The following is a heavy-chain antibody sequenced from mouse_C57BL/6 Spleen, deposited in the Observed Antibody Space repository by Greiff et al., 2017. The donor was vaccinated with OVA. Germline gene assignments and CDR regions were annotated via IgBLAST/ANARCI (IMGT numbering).Heavy chain of an antibody. V-gene: IGHV1-26*01. CDR1: GYTFTDYY. CDR3: AGLLRFAY. Sequence: VQLQQSGPELVKPGASVKISCKASGYTFTDYYMNWVKQSHGKSLEWIGDINPNNGGTSYNQKFKGKATLTVDKSSSTAYMELRSLTSEDSAVYYCAGLLRFAYWGQGTLVTVSA. J-gene: IGHJ3*01. CDR2: INPNNGGT. D-gene: IGHD1-1*01.